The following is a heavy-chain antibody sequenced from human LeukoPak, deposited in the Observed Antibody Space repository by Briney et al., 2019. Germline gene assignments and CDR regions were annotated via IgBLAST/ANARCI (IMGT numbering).Heavy chain of an antibody. J-gene: IGHJ4*02. CDR1: GSFFTGYY. Sequence: ASVKVSCKASGSFFTGYYMHWVRQAPGQGLEWMGWINPNSGDTNFAQKFQGRVTMTRDTSINTAYMELTRLRSDDTAVYYCARDSGHYFNDDRSNNWGQGTLVTVSS. CDR2: INPNSGDT. V-gene: IGHV1-2*02. CDR3: ARDSGHYFNDDRSNN. D-gene: IGHD3-22*01.